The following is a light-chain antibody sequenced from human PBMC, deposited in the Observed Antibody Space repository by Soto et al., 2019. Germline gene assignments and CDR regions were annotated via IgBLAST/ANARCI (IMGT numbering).Light chain of an antibody. Sequence: VLSQSPGRLSLSPGETATLSCRASQSVPSAYFAWYQQKSGQPPRLLISGTSNRATGIPDRFSGSGSGRDFTLTTSSPQHADFAVSYCQQYSSSRTFGQGSKVDTK. CDR1: QSVPSAY. V-gene: IGKV3-20*01. CDR3: QQYSSSRT. J-gene: IGKJ1*01. CDR2: GTS.